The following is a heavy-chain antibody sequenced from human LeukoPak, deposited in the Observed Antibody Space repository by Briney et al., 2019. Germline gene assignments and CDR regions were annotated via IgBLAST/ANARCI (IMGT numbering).Heavy chain of an antibody. CDR2: ISAYNGNT. D-gene: IGHD3-3*01. Sequence: ASVKVSCKASGYTFTSYGISWVRQAPGQGLEWMGWISAYNGNTNYAQKLQGRVTMTTDTSTSTAYMELRSLRSDDTAVYYCARDLGRVLRFLEWPYAFDIWGQGTMVTVSS. J-gene: IGHJ3*02. V-gene: IGHV1-18*01. CDR1: GYTFTSYG. CDR3: ARDLGRVLRFLEWPYAFDI.